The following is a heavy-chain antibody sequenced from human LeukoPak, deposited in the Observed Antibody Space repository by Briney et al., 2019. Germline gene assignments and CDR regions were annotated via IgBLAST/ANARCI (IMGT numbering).Heavy chain of an antibody. V-gene: IGHV3-74*01. Sequence: GGTLRLSCAASGFSFSGYWMHWVRQVPGKGLVWVSRSDGSSTNYGDSVKGRFTMSRDSAKNTLYLQMNSLRAEDTAVYYCAREGVGATFDYWGQGTLVTVSS. CDR1: GFSFSGYW. J-gene: IGHJ4*02. D-gene: IGHD1-26*01. CDR2: SDGSST. CDR3: AREGVGATFDY.